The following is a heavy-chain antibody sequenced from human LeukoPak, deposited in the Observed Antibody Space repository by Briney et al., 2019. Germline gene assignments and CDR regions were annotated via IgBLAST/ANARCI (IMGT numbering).Heavy chain of an antibody. CDR3: ARDERGGGY. CDR1: RGSFSGYY. CDR2: INHSGST. J-gene: IGHJ4*02. D-gene: IGHD3-16*01. Sequence: SETLSLTCAVYRGSFSGYYWNWIRQPPGKGLEWIGEINHSGSTNYNLSLKSRVTISADMSKNQVSLKLSSVTAADTAVYYCARDERGGGYWGQGTLVTVSS. V-gene: IGHV4-34*01.